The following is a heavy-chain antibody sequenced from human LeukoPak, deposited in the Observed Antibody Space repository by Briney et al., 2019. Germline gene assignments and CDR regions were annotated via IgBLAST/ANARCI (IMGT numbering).Heavy chain of an antibody. Sequence: GGSLRLSCAASGFTFSDYYMSWIRQAPGKGLEWVSYISSSGTTIYYADSVKGRFTISRDNAKNSLYLQMNSLRAEDTAVYYCARGCSGGSCYSPYYYYYMDVWGKGTTVTVSS. CDR3: ARGCSGGSCYSPYYYYYMDV. CDR1: GFTFSDYY. D-gene: IGHD2-15*01. V-gene: IGHV3-11*01. CDR2: ISSSGTTI. J-gene: IGHJ6*03.